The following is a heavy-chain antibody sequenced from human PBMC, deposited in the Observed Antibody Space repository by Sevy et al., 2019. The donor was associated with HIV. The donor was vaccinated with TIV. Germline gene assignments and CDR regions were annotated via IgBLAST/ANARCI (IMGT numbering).Heavy chain of an antibody. CDR1: GYTFTSYR. D-gene: IGHD2-15*01. CDR3: ARAYCSGGSCYSLAY. J-gene: IGHJ4*02. CDR2: VSAHNGDT. V-gene: IGHV1-18*01. Sequence: ASVKVSCKASGYTFTSYRIYWVRQAPGQGLEWMGWVSAHNGDTNYVQKVQGRVAMTTDTSTSTAYMELRSLTSDDTVVYYCARAYCSGGSCYSLAYWGQGSLVTVSS.